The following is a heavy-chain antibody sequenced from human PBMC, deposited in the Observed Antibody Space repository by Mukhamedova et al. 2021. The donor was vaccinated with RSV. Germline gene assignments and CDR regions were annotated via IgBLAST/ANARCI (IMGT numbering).Heavy chain of an antibody. D-gene: IGHD2-2*01. Sequence: GSTNYNPSLKSRVTISVDTSKNQFSLKLSSVTAADTAVYYCARDLGGHCSSTSCYSSPSWFDPWGQGTLVTVPS. J-gene: IGHJ5*02. CDR2: GST. CDR3: ARDLGGHCSSTSCYSSPSWFDP. V-gene: IGHV4-59*01.